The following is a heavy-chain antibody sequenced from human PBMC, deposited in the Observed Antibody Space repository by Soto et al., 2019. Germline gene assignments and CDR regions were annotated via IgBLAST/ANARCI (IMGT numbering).Heavy chain of an antibody. CDR3: AKGTLLPYDYYYGMDV. Sequence: PXGSLRLSCAASGFTFSSYAMSWVRQAPGKGLEWVSAISGSGGSTYYADSVKGRFTISRDNSKNTLYLQMKSLRAEDTAVYYCAKGTLLPYDYYYGMDVWGQGTTVTVSS. CDR1: GFTFSSYA. CDR2: ISGSGGST. D-gene: IGHD1-26*01. V-gene: IGHV3-23*01. J-gene: IGHJ6*02.